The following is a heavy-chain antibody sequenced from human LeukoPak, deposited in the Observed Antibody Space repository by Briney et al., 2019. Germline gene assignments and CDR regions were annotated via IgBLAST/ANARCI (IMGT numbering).Heavy chain of an antibody. CDR1: GYSISSGYY. CDR2: IYHSGST. CDR3: ARVWAVAGLNAFDI. J-gene: IGHJ3*02. D-gene: IGHD6-19*01. V-gene: IGHV4-38-2*02. Sequence: SETLSLTCTVSGYSISSGYYWGWIRQPPGKGLEWIGSIYHSGSTYYNPSLKSRVTISVDTSKNQFSLKLSSVTAADTAVYYCARVWAVAGLNAFDIWGQGTMVTVSS.